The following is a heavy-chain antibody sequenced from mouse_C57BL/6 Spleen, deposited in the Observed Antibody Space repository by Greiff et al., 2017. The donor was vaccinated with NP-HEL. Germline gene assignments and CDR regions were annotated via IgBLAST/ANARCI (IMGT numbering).Heavy chain of an antibody. V-gene: IGHV1-55*01. CDR2: IYPGSGST. CDR3: AREIYYDYEGWFAY. Sequence: QVQLQQPGAELVKPGASVKMSCKASGYTFTSYWITWVKQRPGQGLEWIGDIYPGSGSTNYNEKFKSKATLTVDTSSSTAYMQLSSLTSEDSAVYYCAREIYYDYEGWFAYWGQGTLVTVSA. J-gene: IGHJ3*01. CDR1: GYTFTSYW. D-gene: IGHD2-4*01.